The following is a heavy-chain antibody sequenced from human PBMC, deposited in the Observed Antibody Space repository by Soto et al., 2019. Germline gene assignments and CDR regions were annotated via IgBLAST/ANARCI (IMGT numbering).Heavy chain of an antibody. V-gene: IGHV6-1*01. D-gene: IGHD6-19*01. J-gene: IGHJ3*02. CDR1: GDSVSSNSFA. CDR3: ARERSSGWLGASDI. Sequence: SQTLSLTCDISGDSVSSNSFAWNWIRQSPSRVLEWLGRTYYRSRWYNDYAVAVESRITINPDTSRDQFSLQPNSVTPEDTAVYYCARERSSGWLGASDIWGRGKMVXV. CDR2: TYYRSRWYN.